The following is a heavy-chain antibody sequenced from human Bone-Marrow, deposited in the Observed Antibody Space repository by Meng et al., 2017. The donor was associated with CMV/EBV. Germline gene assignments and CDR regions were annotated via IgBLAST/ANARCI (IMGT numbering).Heavy chain of an antibody. CDR2: ISAYNGNT. D-gene: IGHD3-3*01. Sequence: YGIIWVRPSPGRELEWMGWISAYNGNTTYAQKLQGRVTMTTDTSTSTAYMELRSLRSDDTAVYYCARANTDFWSGYDYYYYGMDVWGQGTTVTVSS. V-gene: IGHV1-18*01. CDR3: ARANTDFWSGYDYYYYGMDV. CDR1: YG. J-gene: IGHJ6*02.